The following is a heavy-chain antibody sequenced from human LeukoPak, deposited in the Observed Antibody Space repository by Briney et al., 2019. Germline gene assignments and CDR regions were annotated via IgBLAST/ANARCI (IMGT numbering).Heavy chain of an antibody. CDR2: ISSSSGYI. D-gene: IGHD6-13*01. V-gene: IGHV3-21*01. CDR1: GFTFSSYN. CDR3: ARDFMPGYSYYYYMDV. J-gene: IGHJ6*03. Sequence: GGSLRLSCAASGFTFSSYNMNWVRQAPGKGLEWVSFISSSSGYIYYADSVKGRFTISRDNAKNSLYLLMNSLRAEDTAVYYCARDFMPGYSYYYYMDVWGKGTAVTISS.